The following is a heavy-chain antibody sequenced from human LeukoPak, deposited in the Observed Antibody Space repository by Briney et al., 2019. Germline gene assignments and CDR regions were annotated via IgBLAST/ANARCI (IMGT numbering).Heavy chain of an antibody. CDR1: GGSISTYY. D-gene: IGHD4-17*01. Sequence: PSETLSLTCTVSGGSISTYYWSWIRQPAGKGLEWIGRIYTSGSTNYNPSLKSRVTMSVDTSKNQFSLKLSSVTAADTAVYYCASHDVYGDYVGEGYYYMDAWGKGTTVTVSS. CDR3: ASHDVYGDYVGEGYYYMDA. CDR2: IYTSGST. J-gene: IGHJ6*03. V-gene: IGHV4-4*07.